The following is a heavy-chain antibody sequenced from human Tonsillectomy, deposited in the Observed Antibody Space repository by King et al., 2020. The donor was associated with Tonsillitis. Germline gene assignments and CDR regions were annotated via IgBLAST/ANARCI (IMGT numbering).Heavy chain of an antibody. Sequence: VQLVESGGGVVQPGRSLRLSCAASGFTFSNYPMHCVRQAPGKGLEWVAVISYDGINKYFADSVKGRFTISRDNSQNTMYLQVTSLRVEDTAVYYCARGVDEWGTDYWGQGTLVTVSS. CDR3: ARGVDEWGTDY. D-gene: IGHD3-16*01. J-gene: IGHJ4*02. CDR2: ISYDGINK. CDR1: GFTFSNYP. V-gene: IGHV3-30*01.